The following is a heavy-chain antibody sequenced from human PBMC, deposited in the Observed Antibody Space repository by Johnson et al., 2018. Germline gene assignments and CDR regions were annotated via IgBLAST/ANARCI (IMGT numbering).Heavy chain of an antibody. CDR2: IKSKTDGGTT. J-gene: IGHJ1*01. V-gene: IGHV3-15*01. CDR1: GFIVSSDF. Sequence: VQLVESGGGLIQPGGSLRLSCAASGFIVSSDFMSWVRQAPGKGLEWVGRIKSKTDGGTTDYAAPVKGRFTISRDDSKNTLYLQMNSLKTEDTAVYYCTTVDIVVVVDAMQDRLQHWGKGTLVTVSS. CDR3: TTVDIVVVVDAMQDRLQH. D-gene: IGHD2-15*01.